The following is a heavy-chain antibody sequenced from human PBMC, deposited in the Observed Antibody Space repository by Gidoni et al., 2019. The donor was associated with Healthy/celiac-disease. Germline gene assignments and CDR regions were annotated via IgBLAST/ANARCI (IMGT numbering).Heavy chain of an antibody. CDR3: ARGLAGSSDY. Sequence: EVQLVESGGGLVQPGGSLRLSCAASGFPFSSYWMSWVRQAPGKGLEWVANIKQDGSEKYYVDSVKGRFTISRDNAKNSLYLQMNSLRAEDTAVYYCARGLAGSSDYWGQGTLVTVSS. D-gene: IGHD6-19*01. J-gene: IGHJ4*02. CDR2: IKQDGSEK. V-gene: IGHV3-7*01. CDR1: GFPFSSYW.